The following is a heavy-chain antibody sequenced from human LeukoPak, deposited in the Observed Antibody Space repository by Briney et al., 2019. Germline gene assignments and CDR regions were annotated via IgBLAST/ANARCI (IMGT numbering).Heavy chain of an antibody. J-gene: IGHJ6*02. CDR2: ITGSGGST. D-gene: IGHD3-3*02. Sequence: GESLTLSCADSGFTFSSYSMTWVRQAPGKGLEWVSGITGSGGSTYYPDSVKGRFTSSRDNSKNTLYLQMNSLRADDTAVYYCAKVAAFYYDYGMDVWGQGTTVTVSS. CDR1: GFTFSSYS. V-gene: IGHV3-23*01. CDR3: AKVAAFYYDYGMDV.